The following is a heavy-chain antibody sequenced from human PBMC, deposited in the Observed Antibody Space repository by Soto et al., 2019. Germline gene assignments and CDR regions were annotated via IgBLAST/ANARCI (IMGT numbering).Heavy chain of an antibody. D-gene: IGHD1-26*01. CDR1: GFTFSSYA. Sequence: EVQLLESGGGLVQPGGSLRLSCAASGFTFSSYAMSWFRQAPGKGLEWVSAISGSGGSTYYADSVKGRFTISRDNSKNTLYLQMNSLRAEDTAVYYCAKGGEGGSYSQPLDYWGQGTLVTVSS. V-gene: IGHV3-23*01. J-gene: IGHJ4*02. CDR2: ISGSGGST. CDR3: AKGGEGGSYSQPLDY.